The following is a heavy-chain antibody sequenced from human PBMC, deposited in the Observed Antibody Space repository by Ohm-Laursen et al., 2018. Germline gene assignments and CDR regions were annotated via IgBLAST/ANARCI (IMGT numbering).Heavy chain of an antibody. CDR1: GDSVSSGNVH. V-gene: IGHV4-61*01. Sequence: SETLSLTCSVSGDSVSSGNVHWNWIRQPPGKGLEWIGYIYYSGNINYNPSLKSRLTISADTSKNQFSLRLSSVTAADTAVYFCARGYFDGSVFYGPGEWGQGTLVTVSS. CDR3: ARGYFDGSVFYGPGE. J-gene: IGHJ4*02. D-gene: IGHD2/OR15-2a*01. CDR2: IYYSGNI.